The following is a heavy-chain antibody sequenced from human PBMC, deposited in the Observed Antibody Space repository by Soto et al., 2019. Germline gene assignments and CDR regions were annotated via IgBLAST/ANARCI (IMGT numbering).Heavy chain of an antibody. J-gene: IGHJ3*02. CDR1: GGTFSSYT. D-gene: IGHD6-19*01. V-gene: IGHV1-69*02. Sequence: SVKVSCKASGGTFSSYTISWVRQAPGQGLEWMGRIIPILGIANYAQKFQGRVTITADTSTSTAYMELRSLRSDDTAVYYCARGYSSDFDAFDIWGQGTMVTVSS. CDR3: ARGYSSDFDAFDI. CDR2: IIPILGIA.